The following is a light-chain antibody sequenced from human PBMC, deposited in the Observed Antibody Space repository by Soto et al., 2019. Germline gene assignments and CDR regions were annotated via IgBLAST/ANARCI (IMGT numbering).Light chain of an antibody. Sequence: DIQMTQSPSTLSASVGDRVTITCRASQSISRSLAWYQQKPGKAPNLLIYDASSLESGVPSRFSGSGSGTDFTLTISSLQPEDFATYYCQQGYSTPYTFGQGTKVDI. CDR3: QQGYSTPYT. V-gene: IGKV1-39*01. J-gene: IGKJ2*01. CDR1: QSISRS. CDR2: DAS.